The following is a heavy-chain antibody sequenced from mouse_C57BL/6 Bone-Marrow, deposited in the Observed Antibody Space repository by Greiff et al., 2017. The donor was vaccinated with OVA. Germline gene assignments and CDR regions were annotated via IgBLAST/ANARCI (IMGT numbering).Heavy chain of an antibody. CDR1: GFTFSNYW. J-gene: IGHJ2*01. D-gene: IGHD2-3*01. CDR2: IRLKSDNYAT. CDR3: TKIDGYYYFDY. Sequence: EVKLVESGGGLVQPGGSMKLSCVASGFTFSNYWMNWARQSPEKGLEWVAQIRLKSDNYATHYAESVKGRFTISRDDSKSSVYLQMNNLRAEDTGIYYCTKIDGYYYFDYWGQGTTLTVSS. V-gene: IGHV6-3*01.